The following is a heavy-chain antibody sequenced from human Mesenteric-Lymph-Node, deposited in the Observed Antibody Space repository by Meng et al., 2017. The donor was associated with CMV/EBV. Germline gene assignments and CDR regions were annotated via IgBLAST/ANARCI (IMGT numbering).Heavy chain of an antibody. CDR3: ARAVLRFLEWDLSPHPYGMEV. D-gene: IGHD3-3*01. CDR1: GGSISSSSYS. CDR2: IYYSGSA. J-gene: IGHJ6*02. V-gene: IGHV4-39*01. Sequence: SETLSLTCNVSGGSISSSSYSWGWIRQSPGKGLEWIGSIYYSGSAYYNPSLKSRVTLSVDTSKNQFSLKLYSVTAADTAVYFCARAVLRFLEWDLSPHPYGMEVWGQGTTVTVSS.